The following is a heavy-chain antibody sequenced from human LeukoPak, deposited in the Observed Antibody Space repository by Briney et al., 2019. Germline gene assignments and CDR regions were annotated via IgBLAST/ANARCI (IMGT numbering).Heavy chain of an antibody. D-gene: IGHD3-16*01. CDR3: ARASYDYVWGSYASFDY. CDR1: GYTFTGYY. J-gene: IGHJ4*02. V-gene: IGHV1-2*02. CDR2: INPNSGGT. Sequence: ASVKVSCKASGYTFTGYYMHWVRHAPGQGLEWMGWINPNSGGTNYAQKFQGRVTMTRDTSISTAYMELSRLRSDDTAVYYCARASYDYVWGSYASFDYWGQGTLVTVSS.